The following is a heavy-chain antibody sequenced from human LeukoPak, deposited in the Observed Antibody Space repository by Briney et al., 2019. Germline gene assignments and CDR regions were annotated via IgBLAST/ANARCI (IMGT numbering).Heavy chain of an antibody. J-gene: IGHJ4*02. D-gene: IGHD1-1*01. CDR3: AKAVNWSDRTPFDY. Sequence: PGGSLRLSCAASGFTFSSYWMSWVRQAPGKGLEWVANIKQDGSEKYYADSVKGRFTISRDNSKNTLYLQMNSLRAEDTAVYYCAKAVNWSDRTPFDYWGQGTLVTVSS. CDR2: IKQDGSEK. CDR1: GFTFSSYW. V-gene: IGHV3-7*01.